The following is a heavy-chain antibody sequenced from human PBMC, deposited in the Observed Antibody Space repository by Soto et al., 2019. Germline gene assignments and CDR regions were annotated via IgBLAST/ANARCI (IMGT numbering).Heavy chain of an antibody. CDR3: ARDGLPSTYYYDSSGNHYFDY. Sequence: SETLSLTCTVSGGSISSYYWSWIRQPPGKGLEWIGDIYYSGSTNYNPSLKSRVTISVDTSKNQFSLKLSSVTAADTAVYYCARDGLPSTYYYDSSGNHYFDYWGQGTLVTVSS. D-gene: IGHD3-22*01. J-gene: IGHJ4*02. CDR1: GGSISSYY. CDR2: IYYSGST. V-gene: IGHV4-59*01.